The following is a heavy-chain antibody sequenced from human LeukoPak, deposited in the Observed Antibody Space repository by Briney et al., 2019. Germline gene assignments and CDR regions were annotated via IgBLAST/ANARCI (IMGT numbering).Heavy chain of an antibody. CDR2: INHSGST. J-gene: IGHJ4*02. Sequence: SETLSLTCAVYGESFSGYYWSWIRQPPGKGLEWIGEINHSGSTNYNPSLKSRVTISVDTSKNQFSLKLSSVTAADTAVYYCARHLSETTVVTPQYYFDYWGQGTLVTVSS. CDR1: GESFSGYY. D-gene: IGHD4-23*01. CDR3: ARHLSETTVVTPQYYFDY. V-gene: IGHV4-34*01.